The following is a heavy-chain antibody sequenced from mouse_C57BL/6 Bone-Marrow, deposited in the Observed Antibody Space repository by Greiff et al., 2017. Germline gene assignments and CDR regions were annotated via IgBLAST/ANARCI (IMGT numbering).Heavy chain of an antibody. Sequence: VKLMESGPGLVAPSQSLSITCTVSGFSLTSYGVDWVRQSPGKGLEWLGVIWGVGSTNYNSALKSRLSISKDNSKSQVFLKMNSLQTDDTAMYYCASRDSIYYYGSSDYWGQGTTLTVSS. CDR3: ASRDSIYYYGSSDY. CDR1: GFSLTSYG. J-gene: IGHJ2*01. V-gene: IGHV2-6*01. CDR2: IWGVGST. D-gene: IGHD1-1*01.